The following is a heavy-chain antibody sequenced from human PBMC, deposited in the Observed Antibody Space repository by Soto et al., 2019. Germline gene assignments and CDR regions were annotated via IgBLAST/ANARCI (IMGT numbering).Heavy chain of an antibody. CDR2: ISSSGSTI. CDR1: GFTFSDYY. J-gene: IGHJ6*02. D-gene: IGHD2-15*01. Sequence: PVGSLRLSCAASGFTFSDYYMSWIRQAPGKGLEWVSYISSSGSTIYYADSVKGRFTISRDNAKNSLYLQMNSLRAEDTAVYYCARDLVVVVAATHSYYYYGMDVWGQGTTVTVSS. V-gene: IGHV3-11*01. CDR3: ARDLVVVVAATHSYYYYGMDV.